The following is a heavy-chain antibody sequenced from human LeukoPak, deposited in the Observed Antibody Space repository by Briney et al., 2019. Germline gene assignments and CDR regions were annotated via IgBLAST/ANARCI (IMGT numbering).Heavy chain of an antibody. V-gene: IGHV3-7*03. CDR3: ARPRDSGWSKTWDY. CDR2: IKQDGSEK. D-gene: IGHD6-13*01. CDR1: GFTFVSYW. J-gene: IGHJ4*02. Sequence: GGSLRLSCAGSGFTFVSYWMTWVCQAPGKGLEWVANIKQDGSEKYYVDSVKGRFTISRDNAQNSLYLQMNSLRAEDTAVYYCARPRDSGWSKTWDYWGQGTLVTVSS.